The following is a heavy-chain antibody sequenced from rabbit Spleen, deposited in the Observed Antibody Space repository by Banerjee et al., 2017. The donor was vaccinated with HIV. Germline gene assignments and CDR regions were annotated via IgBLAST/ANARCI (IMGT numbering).Heavy chain of an antibody. D-gene: IGHD1-1*01. J-gene: IGHJ4*01. CDR3: ARDLVAVIGWNFNL. V-gene: IGHV1S40*01. CDR2: IDSGSSGFT. Sequence: QSLEESGGDLVKPGASLTLTCIASGVSFSANSYICWVRQAPGKGLEWIVCIDSGSSGFTYFASWAKGRFTISKTSSTTVTLQMTSLTAADTATYFCARDLVAVIGWNFNLWGQGTLVTVS. CDR1: GVSFSANSY.